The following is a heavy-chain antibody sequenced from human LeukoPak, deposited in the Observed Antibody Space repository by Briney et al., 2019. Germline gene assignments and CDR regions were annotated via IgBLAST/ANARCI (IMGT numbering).Heavy chain of an antibody. J-gene: IGHJ2*01. CDR3: ARGVKIEYSSSSRNWYFDR. Sequence: PSETLSLTCTVSGGSISSSSYYWGWIRQPPGKGLEWIGSIYYSGSTYYNPSLKSRVDTSKNQFSLKLSSVTAADTAVYYCARGVKIEYSSSSRNWYFDRWGRGTLVTVSS. CDR1: GGSISSSSYY. V-gene: IGHV4-39*07. CDR2: IYYSGST. D-gene: IGHD6-6*01.